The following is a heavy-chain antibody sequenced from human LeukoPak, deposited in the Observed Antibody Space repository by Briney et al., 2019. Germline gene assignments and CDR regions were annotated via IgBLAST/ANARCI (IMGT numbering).Heavy chain of an antibody. V-gene: IGHV4-4*07. Sequence: PSETLSLTCTVSGGSISSYYWSWIRQPAGKGLEWIGRIYSSGDTDYNPSLKSRVTISVDTSKNQFSLKLSSVTAADTAVYYCASCIAVAGTRYFDYWGQGTLVTVSS. CDR2: IYSSGDT. CDR1: GGSISSYY. D-gene: IGHD6-19*01. J-gene: IGHJ4*02. CDR3: ASCIAVAGTRYFDY.